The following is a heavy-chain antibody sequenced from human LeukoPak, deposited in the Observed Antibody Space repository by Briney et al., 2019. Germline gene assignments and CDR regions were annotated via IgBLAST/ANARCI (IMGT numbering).Heavy chain of an antibody. J-gene: IGHJ4*02. D-gene: IGHD1-20*01. CDR1: GGSINSGSYY. V-gene: IGHV4-39*01. Sequence: PSETLSLTCTVSGGSINSGSYYWGWIRQPPGKGLEWIGSIYYIGSTYYNSSLKSRVTISVDTSKNQFSLKLSSVTAADTAMYYCARLLYNWNGADYWGQGTLVTVPS. CDR3: ARLLYNWNGADY. CDR2: IYYIGST.